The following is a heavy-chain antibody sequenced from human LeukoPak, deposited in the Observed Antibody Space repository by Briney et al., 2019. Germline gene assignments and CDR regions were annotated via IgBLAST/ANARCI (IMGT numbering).Heavy chain of an antibody. CDR3: ARDRWEDYGGSYYFDY. D-gene: IGHD4-23*01. Sequence: GGSLRLSCAASGFTVSSNYMSWVRQAPGKGLEWVSVIYSGGSTYYADSVKGRFTIPRDNSKNTLYLQMNSLRAEDTAVYYCARDRWEDYGGSYYFDYWGQGTLVTVSS. CDR1: GFTVSSNY. J-gene: IGHJ4*02. V-gene: IGHV3-66*01. CDR2: IYSGGST.